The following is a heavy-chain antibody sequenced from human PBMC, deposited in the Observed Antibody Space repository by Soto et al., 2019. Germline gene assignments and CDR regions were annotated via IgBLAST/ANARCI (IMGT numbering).Heavy chain of an antibody. CDR3: AKDIRGHIVVVPAAMTLDY. CDR1: GFTFDDYA. CDR2: ISWNSGSI. V-gene: IGHV3-9*01. D-gene: IGHD2-2*01. J-gene: IGHJ4*02. Sequence: EVQLVESGGGLVQPGRSLRLSCAASGFTFDDYAMHWVRQAPGKGLEWVSGISWNSGSIGYADSVKGRFTITRDNAKNTLYLQMNSLRAEATALYYCAKDIRGHIVVVPAAMTLDYWGQGTLVTVSS.